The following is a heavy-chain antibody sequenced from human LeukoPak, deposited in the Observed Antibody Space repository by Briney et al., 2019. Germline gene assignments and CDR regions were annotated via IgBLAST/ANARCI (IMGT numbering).Heavy chain of an antibody. Sequence: GRSLRLSCAASGFTFSSYGMHWVRQAPGKGLEWVAVISYDGSNKYYADSVKGRFTISRDNSKNTLYLQMNSLRAEDTAVYYCATVAPYYYDSSGYSFDYWGQGTLVTVSS. CDR1: GFTFSSYG. J-gene: IGHJ4*02. V-gene: IGHV3-30*03. CDR2: ISYDGSNK. D-gene: IGHD3-22*01. CDR3: ATVAPYYYDSSGYSFDY.